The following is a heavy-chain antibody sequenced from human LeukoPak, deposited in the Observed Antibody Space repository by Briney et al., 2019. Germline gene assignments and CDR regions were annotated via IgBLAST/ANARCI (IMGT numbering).Heavy chain of an antibody. CDR1: GGYISRYY. D-gene: IGHD4-11*01. CDR2: IYTSGST. V-gene: IGHV4-4*07. CDR3: ARERYSNYVRSYYYYYMDV. Sequence: SETLSLTCTVSGGYISRYYWSWIRQPAGKGLDWIGRIYTSGSTNLNPSLKSRVTMSVDTSKNQFSLKLSSVTAADTAVYYCARERYSNYVRSYYYYYMDVWGKGTTVTVSS. J-gene: IGHJ6*03.